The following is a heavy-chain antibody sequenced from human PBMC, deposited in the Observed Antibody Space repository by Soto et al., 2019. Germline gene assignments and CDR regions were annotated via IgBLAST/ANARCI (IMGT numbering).Heavy chain of an antibody. CDR1: GGSISSSSYY. D-gene: IGHD6-19*01. CDR2: IYYSGST. CDR3: AIAVAVNYYYYGMDV. Sequence: QLQLQESGPGLVKTSETLSLTCTVSGGSISSSSYYWGWIRQPPGKGLEWIGSIYYSGSTYYNPSLKSRVTISVDTSKNQFSLNLSSVTAADTAVYYCAIAVAVNYYYYGMDVWGQGTTVTVSS. V-gene: IGHV4-39*01. J-gene: IGHJ6*02.